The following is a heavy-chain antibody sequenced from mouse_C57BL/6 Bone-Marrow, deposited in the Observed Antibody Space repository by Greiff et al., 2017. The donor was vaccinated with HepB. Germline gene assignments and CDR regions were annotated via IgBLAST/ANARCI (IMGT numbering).Heavy chain of an antibody. CDR1: GYTFTNYW. CDR3: ARGGLYYGYDVFFDC. D-gene: IGHD2-2*01. V-gene: IGHV1-63*01. J-gene: IGHJ2*01. Sequence: QVQLQQSGAELVRPGTSVKMSCKASGYTFTNYWIGWAKQRPGHGLEWIGDIYPGGGYTNYNEKFKGKATLTADKSSSTAYMQFSSLTSEDSAIYYCARGGLYYGYDVFFDCWGQGTTLTVSS. CDR2: IYPGGGYT.